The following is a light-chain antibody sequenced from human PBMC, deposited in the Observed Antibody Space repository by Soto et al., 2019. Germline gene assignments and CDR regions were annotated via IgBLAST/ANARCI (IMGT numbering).Light chain of an antibody. V-gene: IGKV1-9*01. Sequence: DIQLTQSPSFLSASVGGRVTVACRSSQDISSYLAWYQQKPGKAPKILIYGASTLQSGVPSRFSGSGSGTDFTLTISSLQPEDFGTYYCQQLNSYPRTFGPGTKVDIK. CDR2: GAS. CDR3: QQLNSYPRT. J-gene: IGKJ3*01. CDR1: QDISSY.